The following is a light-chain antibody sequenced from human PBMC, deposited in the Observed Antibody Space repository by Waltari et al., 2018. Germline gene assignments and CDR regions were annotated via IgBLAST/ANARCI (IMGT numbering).Light chain of an antibody. Sequence: DIVMTQSPDSLAVSLGERAPTNCKSSPSVLYSSNNKNYLAWYQQKPGQPPKLLIYWASTRESGVPDRFSGSGSGTDFTLTISSLQAEDVAVYYCQQYYSTLITFGGGTKVEIK. CDR1: PSVLYSSNNKNY. V-gene: IGKV4-1*01. CDR3: QQYYSTLIT. J-gene: IGKJ4*01. CDR2: WAS.